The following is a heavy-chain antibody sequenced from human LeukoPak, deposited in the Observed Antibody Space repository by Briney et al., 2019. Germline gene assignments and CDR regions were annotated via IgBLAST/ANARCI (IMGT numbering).Heavy chain of an antibody. D-gene: IGHD3-22*01. Sequence: ASVKVSCTASGYTFTGYYMHWVRQAPGQGLEWMGRINPNSGGTNYAQKFQGRVTMTRDTSISTAYMELSRLRSDDTAVYYCAREFVYDSSGPFDYWGQGTLVTVSS. CDR3: AREFVYDSSGPFDY. CDR2: INPNSGGT. V-gene: IGHV1-2*06. J-gene: IGHJ4*02. CDR1: GYTFTGYY.